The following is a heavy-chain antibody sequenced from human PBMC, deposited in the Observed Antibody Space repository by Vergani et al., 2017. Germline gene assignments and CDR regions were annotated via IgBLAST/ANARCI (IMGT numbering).Heavy chain of an antibody. D-gene: IGHD2-15*01. J-gene: IGHJ4*02. CDR2: IHTSGST. CDR3: ARGSCLGGSCYKPQFDY. Sequence: QVQLQESGPGLVKPSQTLSLTCTVSGGSINSHNYYWSWIRQPAGKGLEWIGRIHTSGSTNYNPSLKSRVTMSEDTAKNQLSLNLTSVTAADTAVYFCARGSCLGGSCYKPQFDYWGQGILVTVSS. V-gene: IGHV4-61*02. CDR1: GGSINSHNYY.